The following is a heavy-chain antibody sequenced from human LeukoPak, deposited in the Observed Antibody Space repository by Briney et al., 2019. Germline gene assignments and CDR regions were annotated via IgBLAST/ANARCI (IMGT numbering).Heavy chain of an antibody. J-gene: IGHJ4*02. CDR3: AGDAFYYYDSSAAY. CDR1: GGTFSSYA. CDR2: IIPIFGTA. Sequence: RASVKVSCKASGGTFSSYAISWVRQAPGQGLEWMGGIIPIFGTANYAQKFQGRVTITADESTSTAYMELSSLRSEDTAVYYCAGDAFYYYDSSAAYWGQGTLVTVSS. V-gene: IGHV1-69*13. D-gene: IGHD3-22*01.